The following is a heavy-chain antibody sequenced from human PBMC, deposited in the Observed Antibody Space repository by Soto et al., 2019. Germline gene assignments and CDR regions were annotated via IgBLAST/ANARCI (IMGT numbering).Heavy chain of an antibody. CDR2: IYYSGST. V-gene: IGHV4-59*01. CDR3: ARDSSIYSYGYRGRIRLDYYYYMDV. Sequence: QVQLQESGPGLVKPSETLSLTCTVSGGSISSYYWSWIRQPPGKGLEWIGYIYYSGSTNYNPSLTRRVTPSVDTSKNQFSMKLSSVTAADTAVYYCARDSSIYSYGYRGRIRLDYYYYMDVWGKGTTVTVSS. CDR1: GGSISSYY. D-gene: IGHD5-18*01. J-gene: IGHJ6*03.